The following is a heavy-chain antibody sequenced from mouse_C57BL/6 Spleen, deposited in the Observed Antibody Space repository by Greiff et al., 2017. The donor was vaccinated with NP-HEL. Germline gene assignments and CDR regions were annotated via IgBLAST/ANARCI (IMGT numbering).Heavy chain of an antibody. D-gene: IGHD1-1*01. CDR1: GFTFSSYA. Sequence: EVKLVESGEGLVKPGGSLKLSCAASGFTFSSYAMSWVRQTPEKRLEWVAYISSGGDYIYYADTVKGRFTISRDNARNTLYLQMSSLKSEDTAMYYCTRERITTVVARYFDVWGTGTTVTVSS. J-gene: IGHJ1*03. V-gene: IGHV5-9-1*02. CDR3: TRERITTVVARYFDV. CDR2: ISSGGDYI.